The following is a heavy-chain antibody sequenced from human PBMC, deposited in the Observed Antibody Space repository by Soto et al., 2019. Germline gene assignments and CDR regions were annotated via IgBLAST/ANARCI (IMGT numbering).Heavy chain of an antibody. CDR2: IYSGGST. Sequence: GGSLRLSCAASGFTVSSNYMSWVRQAPGKGLEWVSVIYSGGSTYYADSVKGRFTISRDNSKNTLYLQMNSLRAEDTAVYYCARVYYDFFVTAFDIWGQGTMVTVSS. V-gene: IGHV3-53*01. CDR1: GFTVSSNY. D-gene: IGHD3-3*01. CDR3: ARVYYDFFVTAFDI. J-gene: IGHJ3*02.